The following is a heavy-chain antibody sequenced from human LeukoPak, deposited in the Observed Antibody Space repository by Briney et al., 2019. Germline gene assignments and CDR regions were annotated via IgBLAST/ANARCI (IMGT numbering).Heavy chain of an antibody. V-gene: IGHV3-74*01. CDR1: GFTFRNYW. J-gene: IGHJ4*02. D-gene: IGHD2-8*02. Sequence: GGSLRLSYAASGFTFRNYWMHWVRQVPGKGLEWVSRINEDATIISYADSVKGRFTISRDNARNTVSLQMHSLRAEDTAVYYCVRDLVLVWTPGDDFDHWGQGTLVTVSS. CDR2: INEDATII. CDR3: VRDLVLVWTPGDDFDH.